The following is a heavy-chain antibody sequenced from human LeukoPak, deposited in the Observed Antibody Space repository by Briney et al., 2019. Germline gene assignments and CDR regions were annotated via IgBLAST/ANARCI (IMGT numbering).Heavy chain of an antibody. Sequence: PSETLSLTCTVSGGSISSNSNYWAWIRQPPGRGLEWIGSISYGGSTYYNPSLKSRVTISVDTSKNQFSLKLSSVTAADTAVYYCARRGDSYAVFDYWGQGTLVTVSS. J-gene: IGHJ4*02. CDR1: GGSISSNSNY. V-gene: IGHV4-39*01. D-gene: IGHD5-18*01. CDR2: ISYGGST. CDR3: ARRGDSYAVFDY.